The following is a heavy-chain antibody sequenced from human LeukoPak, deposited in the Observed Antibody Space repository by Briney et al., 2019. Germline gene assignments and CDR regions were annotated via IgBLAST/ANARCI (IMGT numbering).Heavy chain of an antibody. J-gene: IGHJ4*02. V-gene: IGHV3-30*04. CDR2: ISYDESNK. CDR3: ARENGSYYFTDY. CDR1: GFTFSSYV. D-gene: IGHD1-26*01. Sequence: GGSLRLSCAASGFTFSSYVMHWVRQAPGKGLEWVAVISYDESNKYYTDSVKGRFTISRDNSKNTLYLQMNSLRAEDTAVYYCARENGSYYFTDYWGQGTLVTVSS.